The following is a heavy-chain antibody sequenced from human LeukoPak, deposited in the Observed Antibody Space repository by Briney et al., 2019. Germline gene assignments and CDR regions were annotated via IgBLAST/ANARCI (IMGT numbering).Heavy chain of an antibody. J-gene: IGHJ5*02. D-gene: IGHD4-17*01. V-gene: IGHV4-39*01. Sequence: SETLSLTCTVSGGSISSSYYWGWIRQPPGKGLEWIGSMSYSGSTYYNPSLKSRVTISVDTSKNQFSLRLSSVTAADTAVYFCARHLTTNDWFDPWGXGTLVTVSS. CDR2: MSYSGST. CDR3: ARHLTTNDWFDP. CDR1: GGSISSSYY.